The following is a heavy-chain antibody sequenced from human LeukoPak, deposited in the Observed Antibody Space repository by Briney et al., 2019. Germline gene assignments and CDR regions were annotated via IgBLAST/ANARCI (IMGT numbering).Heavy chain of an antibody. CDR2: IYYSGST. Sequence: SETLSLTCTVSGGSISSYYWSWIRQPPGKGLEWIGYIYYSGSTNYNPSLKSRVTISVDTSKNQFSLKLSSVTAADAAVYYCARGLSGSYYDAFDIWGQGTMVTVSS. CDR1: GGSISSYY. CDR3: ARGLSGSYYDAFDI. V-gene: IGHV4-59*08. J-gene: IGHJ3*02. D-gene: IGHD1-26*01.